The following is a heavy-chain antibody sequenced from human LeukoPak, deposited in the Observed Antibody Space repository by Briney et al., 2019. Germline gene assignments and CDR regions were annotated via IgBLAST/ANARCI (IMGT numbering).Heavy chain of an antibody. CDR3: ARPGRGGLYYYYMDV. V-gene: IGHV4-38-2*02. CDR1: GYSISSGYY. J-gene: IGHJ6*03. Sequence: SETLSLTCTVSGYSISSGYYWGWIRQPPGKGLEWIGSIYHSGSTYYNPSLKSRVTISVDTSKNQFSLKLSSVTAADTAVYYCARPGRGGLYYYYMDVWGKGTTVTISS. D-gene: IGHD3/OR15-3a*01. CDR2: IYHSGST.